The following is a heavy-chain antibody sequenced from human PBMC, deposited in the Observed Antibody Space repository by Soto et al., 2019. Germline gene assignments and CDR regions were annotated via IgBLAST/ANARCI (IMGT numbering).Heavy chain of an antibody. CDR2: INHSGST. Sequence: SETLSLACAVYVGSFSGYYWSWIRQPPGKGLEWIGEINHSGSTSYNPSLKSRVTISVDTSKNQFSLKLSSVTAADTAVYYCARGISITGTFLYYYYGMDVWGQGTTVTVSS. CDR1: VGSFSGYY. CDR3: ARGISITGTFLYYYYGMDV. V-gene: IGHV4-34*01. J-gene: IGHJ6*02. D-gene: IGHD1-20*01.